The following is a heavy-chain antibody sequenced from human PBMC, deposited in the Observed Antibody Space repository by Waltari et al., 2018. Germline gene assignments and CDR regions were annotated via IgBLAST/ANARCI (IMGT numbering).Heavy chain of an antibody. V-gene: IGHV3-23*04. J-gene: IGHJ4*02. CDR2: ISGTGGST. Sequence: EVQLVESGGGLVQPGGSLRLSCAASGFPFSSYAMSWVRQATGKGLEWVSAISGTGGSTYYVDSVKGRFTISRDNSKNTVYLQMNSLRAEDTALYYCAKDRSIGVAGTGDYWGQGTLVSVSS. CDR1: GFPFSSYA. CDR3: AKDRSIGVAGTGDY. D-gene: IGHD6-19*01.